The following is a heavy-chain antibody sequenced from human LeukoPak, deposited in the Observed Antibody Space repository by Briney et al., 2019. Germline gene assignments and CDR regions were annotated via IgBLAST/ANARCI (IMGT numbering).Heavy chain of an antibody. CDR1: GFTFSLYG. J-gene: IGHJ4*02. D-gene: IGHD2-15*01. Sequence: GGSLRLSCAASGFTFSLYGMSWVRQAPGKGLEWVSSNSGSGGGTYYADSVKGRFTISRDNSKNTLYLQMNSLRAEDTAVYYCAKRETGYYFDYWGQGKLVTVSS. CDR2: NSGSGGGT. CDR3: AKRETGYYFDY. V-gene: IGHV3-23*01.